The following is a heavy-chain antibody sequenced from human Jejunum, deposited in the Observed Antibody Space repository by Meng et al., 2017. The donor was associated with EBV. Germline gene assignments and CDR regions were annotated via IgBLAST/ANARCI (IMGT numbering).Heavy chain of an antibody. Sequence: ELQWWGSGGGLVQPGGSLRLSCAASGFTFSSYSMSWVRQAPGKGLEWVSTVSGSGGNTYYADSVKGRFTISRDISKNTLYLQMNSLTAEDTAIYYCAKLLKYWGQGTLVTVSS. J-gene: IGHJ4*02. CDR1: GFTFSSYS. V-gene: IGHV3-23*01. CDR2: VSGSGGNT. CDR3: AKLLKY.